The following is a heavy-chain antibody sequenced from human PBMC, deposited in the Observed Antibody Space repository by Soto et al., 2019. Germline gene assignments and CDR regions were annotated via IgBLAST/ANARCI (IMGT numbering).Heavy chain of an antibody. Sequence: QVQLQQWGAGLLKPSETLSLTCAVNGGSFTGYYWSWIRQTPGKGLEWIGQINHSGITNYNPSLKRRINISLDTSQNQFYQNLASVTVAYTAFYYITRIPMMYYGAGTYGYYDSWGQGSLGTVHS. CDR3: TRIPMMYYGAGTYGYYDS. J-gene: IGHJ4*02. CDR1: GGSFTGYY. D-gene: IGHD3-10*01. V-gene: IGHV4-34*06. CDR2: INHSGIT.